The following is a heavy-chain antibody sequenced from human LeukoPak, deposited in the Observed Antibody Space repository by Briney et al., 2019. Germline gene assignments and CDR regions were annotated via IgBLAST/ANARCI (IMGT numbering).Heavy chain of an antibody. CDR1: GFTFSNYN. D-gene: IGHD2-2*01. Sequence: GGSLRLSCAASGFTFSNYNMNWVRQAPGKGLEWVSYISGSSSTIYYADSVKGRFTISRDNAKNSLYLQMNSLRAEDTAVYYCAREWTGQHAFDIWGQGTMVTVSS. CDR2: ISGSSSTI. V-gene: IGHV3-48*04. CDR3: AREWTGQHAFDI. J-gene: IGHJ3*02.